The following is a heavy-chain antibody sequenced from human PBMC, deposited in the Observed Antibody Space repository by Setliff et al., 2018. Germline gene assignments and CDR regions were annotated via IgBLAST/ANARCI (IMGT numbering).Heavy chain of an antibody. D-gene: IGHD3-16*01. J-gene: IGHJ6*02. V-gene: IGHV1-46*01. Sequence: ASVKVSCKASGYTFTSYYIHWVRQAPGQGLEWMGVINPKNGGATYPQNLQGRVTMTRDTSMSTVYMELSSLRFEDTAVYYCARERAGGRGFTFGAIYYYSGMDVWGQGTTVTVSS. CDR3: ARERAGGRGFTFGAIYYYSGMDV. CDR2: INPKNGGA. CDR1: GYTFTSYY.